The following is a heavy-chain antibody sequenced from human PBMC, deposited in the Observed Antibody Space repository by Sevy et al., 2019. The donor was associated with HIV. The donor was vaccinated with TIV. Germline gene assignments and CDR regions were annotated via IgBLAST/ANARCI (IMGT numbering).Heavy chain of an antibody. CDR1: GFTFNSHG. V-gene: IGHV3-30*02. J-gene: IGHJ4*02. CDR3: VKDPLISLGADLFDY. D-gene: IGHD7-27*01. Sequence: GGSLRLSCATSGFTFNSHGMHWVRQAPGKGLEWVSFIQYDGGNKNYADSVKDRFTISRDNSKNTLYLQLSSLRTEDTALYYCVKDPLISLGADLFDYWGQRTLVTVSS. CDR2: IQYDGGNK.